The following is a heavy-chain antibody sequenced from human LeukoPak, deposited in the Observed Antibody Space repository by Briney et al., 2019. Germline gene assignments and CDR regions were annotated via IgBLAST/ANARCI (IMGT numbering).Heavy chain of an antibody. CDR1: GFTFSNVW. Sequence: PGGSLRLSCAASGFTFSNVWMTWIRQAPGKGLEWVANIKQDGIEKYYVDSVEGRFTVSRDNTKNTLFLQMDSLRAEDTAVYYCARGSSGYYCDHFQTWGQGSLVTVSS. CDR2: IKQDGIEK. CDR3: ARGSSGYYCDHFQT. D-gene: IGHD3-22*01. J-gene: IGHJ1*01. V-gene: IGHV3-7*01.